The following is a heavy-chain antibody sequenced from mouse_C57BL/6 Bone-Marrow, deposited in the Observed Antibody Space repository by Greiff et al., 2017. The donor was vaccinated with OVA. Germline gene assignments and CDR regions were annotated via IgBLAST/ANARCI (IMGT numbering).Heavy chain of an antibody. CDR2: IYPRSGNT. Sequence: VKVVESGAELARPGASVKLSCKASGYTFTSYGISWVKQRTGQGLEWIGEIYPRSGNTYYNEKFKGKATLTADKSSSTAYMELRSLTSEDSAVYFCARGDGYYASFAYWGQGTLVTVSA. CDR1: GYTFTSYG. V-gene: IGHV1-81*01. CDR3: ARGDGYYASFAY. J-gene: IGHJ3*01. D-gene: IGHD2-3*01.